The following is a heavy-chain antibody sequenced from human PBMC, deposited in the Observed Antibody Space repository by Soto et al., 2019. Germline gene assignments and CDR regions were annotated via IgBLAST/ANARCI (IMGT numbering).Heavy chain of an antibody. D-gene: IGHD3-22*01. Sequence: SETLSLTCTVSGGSISSGGYYWSWIRQHPGKGLEWIGYIYYSGSTYYNPSLKSRVTISVDTSKNQFSLKLSSVTAADTAVYYCAREGSGYYPYYFDYWGQGTLVTVSS. CDR2: IYYSGST. J-gene: IGHJ4*02. CDR3: AREGSGYYPYYFDY. CDR1: GGSISSGGYY. V-gene: IGHV4-31*03.